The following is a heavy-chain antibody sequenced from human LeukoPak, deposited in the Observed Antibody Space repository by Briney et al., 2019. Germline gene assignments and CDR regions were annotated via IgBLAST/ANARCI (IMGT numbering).Heavy chain of an antibody. CDR2: IYYSGST. Sequence: SETLSLTCTVSGGSISSYYWIWLRQPPGKGLEWIGYIYYSGSTNYNPSLKSRVTMSVDTSKNQFSLKLSSVTAADTAVYYCARRSGWSIDYWGQGTLVTVSS. D-gene: IGHD6-19*01. CDR3: ARRSGWSIDY. J-gene: IGHJ4*02. V-gene: IGHV4-59*08. CDR1: GGSISSYY.